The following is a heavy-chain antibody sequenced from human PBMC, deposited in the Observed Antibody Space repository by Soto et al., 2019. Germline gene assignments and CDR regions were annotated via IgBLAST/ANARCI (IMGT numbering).Heavy chain of an antibody. CDR3: TLRHDSSMGPIY. Sequence: EYGPTRMSPAQTLKLTGTVPGSSLTTSGMTLGWIRQPPGKAPEWLALAQQYSPSLQSRLTFTKDASKNQVVLTMTDVDPADTATYYCTLRHDSSMGPIYWGQGIQDTVSS. J-gene: IGHJ4*02. D-gene: IGHD2-2*01. CDR2: AQ. CDR1: GSSLTTSGMT. V-gene: IGHV2-5*01.